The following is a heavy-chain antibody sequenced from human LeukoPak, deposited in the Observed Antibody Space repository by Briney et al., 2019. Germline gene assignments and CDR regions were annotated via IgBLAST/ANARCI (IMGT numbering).Heavy chain of an antibody. V-gene: IGHV4-34*01. J-gene: IGHJ4*02. D-gene: IGHD3-22*01. CDR3: ARENHYYDSSGYYF. Sequence: PSETLSLTCAVYGGSFSGYYWSWIRQPPGKGLEWIGEINHSGSTNYNPSLKSRVTISVDTSKNQFSLKLSSVTAADTAVYYCARENHYYDSSGYYFGGQGTLVTVSS. CDR1: GGSFSGYY. CDR2: INHSGST.